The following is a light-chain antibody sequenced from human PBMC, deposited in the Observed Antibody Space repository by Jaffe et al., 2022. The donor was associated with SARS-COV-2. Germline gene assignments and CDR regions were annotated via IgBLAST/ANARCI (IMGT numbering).Light chain of an antibody. CDR2: DTN. J-gene: IGLJ2*01. V-gene: IGLV7-46*01. CDR3: LLSYTNTRV. Sequence: QTVVTQEPSLTVSPGGTVTLTCASSTGAVTSGHYPYWFQQKPGQAPKTLIYDTNNKLSWTPARFSGSLLGGKAALTLSGAQPEDEAEYYCLLSYTNTRVFGGGTKVTVL. CDR1: TGAVTSGHY.